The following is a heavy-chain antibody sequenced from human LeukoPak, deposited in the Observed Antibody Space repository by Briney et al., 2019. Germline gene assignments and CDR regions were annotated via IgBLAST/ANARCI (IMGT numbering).Heavy chain of an antibody. CDR3: SRDGSLRSPPL. D-gene: IGHD1-14*01. CDR2: ISSSSGTNK. CDR1: GFTSSDYY. Sequence: GGSLRLSCAASGFTSSDYYMSWTRKAPGRGQEGVSYISSSSGTNKYYADSVRGRFTISRDNAKNSLYLEMDSLRAEDTAVYYCSRDGSLRSPPLWGQGTLVTVSS. J-gene: IGHJ4*02. V-gene: IGHV3-11*01.